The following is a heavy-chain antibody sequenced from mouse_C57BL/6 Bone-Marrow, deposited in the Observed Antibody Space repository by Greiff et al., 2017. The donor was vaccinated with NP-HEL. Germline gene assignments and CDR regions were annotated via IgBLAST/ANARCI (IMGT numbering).Heavy chain of an antibody. V-gene: IGHV3-6*01. CDR1: GYSFTSGYY. J-gene: IGHJ3*01. D-gene: IGHD1-1*01. Sequence: EVQLQESGPGLVKPSQSLSLTCSVTGYSFTSGYYWNWIRQPPGNKLEWMAFIRYDGSNNYNPSLKNRIPFTPAISNNPFFLKLTSVTTEDTATYYGAREGGYYGSPFAYWGQGTLVTVSA. CDR2: IRYDGSN. CDR3: AREGGYYGSPFAY.